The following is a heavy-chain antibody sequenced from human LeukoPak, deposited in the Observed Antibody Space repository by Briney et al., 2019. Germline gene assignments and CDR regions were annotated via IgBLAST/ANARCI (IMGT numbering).Heavy chain of an antibody. CDR2: ISYSGRT. J-gene: IGHJ4*02. D-gene: IGHD5-12*01. CDR3: VRGYSGYPYYLDY. CDR1: GXSISGYY. Sequence: SETLSXTXXVSGXSISGYYWTWIRQPPGKGLEWIGYISYSGRTRSHPSLKSRVTISLDTSKNQFSLKLTSVTAADTAVYYCVRGYSGYPYYLDYWGQGTLVTVSS. V-gene: IGHV4-59*08.